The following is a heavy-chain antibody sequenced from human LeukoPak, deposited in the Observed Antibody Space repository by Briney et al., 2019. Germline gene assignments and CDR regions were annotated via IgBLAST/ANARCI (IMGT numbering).Heavy chain of an antibody. CDR1: GFTFNTYA. D-gene: IGHD3-9*01. CDR2: ISGSGGST. J-gene: IGHJ4*02. Sequence: GGSLRLSCAASGFTFNTYAMSWVRQAPGKGLEWVSGISGSGGSTYYADSVRGRFTISRDNSKNTLYLQMNGLRAEDTAVYYCARDMDILTATDYWGQGTLVTVSS. CDR3: ARDMDILTATDY. V-gene: IGHV3-23*01.